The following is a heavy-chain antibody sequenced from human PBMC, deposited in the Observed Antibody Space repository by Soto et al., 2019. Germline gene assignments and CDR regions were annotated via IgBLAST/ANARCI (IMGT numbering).Heavy chain of an antibody. V-gene: IGHV3-23*01. CDR1: GFTFSNYA. J-gene: IGHJ4*02. D-gene: IGHD6-19*01. CDR2: IRGSGLST. Sequence: EVQLLDSGGGLVQPGGSLTHSCTASGFTFSNYALSWVRQAPGTGLEWVSGIRGSGLSTYYADSVKGRFSISRDSSTNTVHLQMNSLRAEDTALYYCVKSRGSSGLYYFDAWGQGTLVTVSS. CDR3: VKSRGSSGLYYFDA.